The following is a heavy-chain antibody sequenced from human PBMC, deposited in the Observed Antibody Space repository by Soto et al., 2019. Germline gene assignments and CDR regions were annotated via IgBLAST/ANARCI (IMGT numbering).Heavy chain of an antibody. D-gene: IGHD3-3*01. V-gene: IGHV3-7*01. CDR2: IKQDGSEK. CDR1: GVTFSSYW. J-gene: IGHJ6*04. Sequence: GGSLRLSCAASGVTFSSYWMSWVRQAPGKGLEWVANIKQDGSEKYYVDSVKGRFTISRDNAKNSLYLQMNSLRAEDTAVYYCARDASLRHYDFWSGYLFRPDVWGKGTTVTVSS. CDR3: ARDASLRHYDFWSGYLFRPDV.